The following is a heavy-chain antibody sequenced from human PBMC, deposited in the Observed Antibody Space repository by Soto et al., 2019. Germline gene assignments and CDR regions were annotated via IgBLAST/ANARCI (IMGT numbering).Heavy chain of an antibody. CDR3: ARDLIVDGPDYYSIDV. D-gene: IGHD3-22*01. J-gene: IGHJ6*02. CDR1: GYSLRRNY. V-gene: IGHV1-2*02. CDR2: INPNSSGT. Sequence: AAVKSTYKESGYSLRRNYIHWVRQTPGQGLEWMGWINPNSSGTVYAQKFQGRVTMTRDTSLTTVYMQLNRLTSDDSAVYYCARDLIVDGPDYYSIDVWGQGTSVPVSS.